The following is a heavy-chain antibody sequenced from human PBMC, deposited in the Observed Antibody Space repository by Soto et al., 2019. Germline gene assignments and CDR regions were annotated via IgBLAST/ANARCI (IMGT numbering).Heavy chain of an antibody. CDR3: AKDLDEYSSAIDF. CDR1: GFSFRKYA. CDR2: ISGSGGSGRG. D-gene: IGHD6-6*01. Sequence: EVQLLESGGGLVQPGGSLRLSCVGSGFSFRKYAMNWVRQAPGKGLEWVSGISGSGGSGRGFYADPVKGRFTIPRDNTKNTLYLEMTSLRAEDTAVYYCAKDLDEYSSAIDFWGQGTLVTVSS. V-gene: IGHV3-23*01. J-gene: IGHJ4*02.